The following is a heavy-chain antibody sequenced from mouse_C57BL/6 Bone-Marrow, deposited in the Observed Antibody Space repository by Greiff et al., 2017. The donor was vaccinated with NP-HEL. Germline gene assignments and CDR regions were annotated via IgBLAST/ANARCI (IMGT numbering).Heavy chain of an antibody. CDR2: INPSNGGT. J-gene: IGHJ4*01. Sequence: QVQLQQPGTELVKPGASVKLSCKASGYTFTSYWMPWVKQRPGQGLEWIGNINPSNGGTTYTEKFKSPATLTVDKSTSTAYMQLSSLRSEDSAVYYCARDGVLRVMCDWGHGTSVTVST. CDR3: ARDGVLRVMCD. D-gene: IGHD2-13*01. V-gene: IGHV1-53*01. CDR1: GYTFTSYW.